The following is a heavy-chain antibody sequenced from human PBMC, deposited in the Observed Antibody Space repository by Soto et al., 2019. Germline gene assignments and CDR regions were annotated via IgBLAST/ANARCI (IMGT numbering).Heavy chain of an antibody. CDR2: MSYSGST. J-gene: IGHJ4*02. D-gene: IGHD5-12*01. CDR3: ARDTVPSVYDPLPGCFDS. CDR1: GGSISSSSSY. V-gene: IGHV4-39*02. Sequence: QLQLQESGPGLVKPSETLSLTCTVSGGSISSSSSYWGWIRQPPGKGLEWIGSMSYSGSTYHNPSLKSRVTLSVDTTQNPSSRKLTSVPAADTAVSSCARDTVPSVYDPLPGCFDSWGQGILVPASS.